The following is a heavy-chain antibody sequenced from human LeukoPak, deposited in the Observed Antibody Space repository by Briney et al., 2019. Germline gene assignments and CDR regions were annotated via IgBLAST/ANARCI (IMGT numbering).Heavy chain of an antibody. J-gene: IGHJ4*02. CDR1: GGSISSYY. CDR2: IYYSGGT. CDR3: ARGAGISGTYYYY. D-gene: IGHD1-26*01. Sequence: SETLSLTCTVSGGSISSYYWSWIRQPPGKGLEWIGYIYYSGGTNYNPSLKSRVTISVDTSKNQFSLKLSSVTAADTAVYYCARGAGISGTYYYYWGQGTLVTVSS. V-gene: IGHV4-59*12.